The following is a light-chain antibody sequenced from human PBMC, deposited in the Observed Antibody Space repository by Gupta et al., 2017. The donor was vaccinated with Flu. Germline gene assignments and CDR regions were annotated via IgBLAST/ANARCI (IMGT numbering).Light chain of an antibody. CDR2: GAS. J-gene: IGKJ2*01. V-gene: IGKV4-1*01. CDR1: QSVLGTSNNNSD. Sequence: DIVMSQSPVSLAVSLGGRDTINCKSSQSVLGTSNNNSDLAWYQQKPGQPPKLLIYGASTRESGVPERFSGSGSGTDFTLIISCLQAEDVAVYYCHQDGNSPYTFGQGTKVEI. CDR3: HQDGNSPYT.